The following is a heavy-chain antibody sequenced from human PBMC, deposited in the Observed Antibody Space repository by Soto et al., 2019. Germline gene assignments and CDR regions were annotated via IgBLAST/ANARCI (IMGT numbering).Heavy chain of an antibody. CDR3: ARLGGYFQALDS. CDR2: IYFGGTT. CDR1: NGSISPYY. V-gene: IGHV4-59*08. Sequence: QVQLQESGPGLVKPSETLSLTCTGSNGSISPYYCSWIRQPPGKGLEWIGYIYFGGTTTYNPSLKTRVTISVDAPKNQFSLRLTSVTAADTAVDYCARLGGYFQALDSWGQGTLVTVSS. J-gene: IGHJ4*02. D-gene: IGHD3-22*01.